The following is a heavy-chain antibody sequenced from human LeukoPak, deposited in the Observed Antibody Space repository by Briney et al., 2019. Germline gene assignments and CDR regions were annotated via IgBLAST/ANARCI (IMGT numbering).Heavy chain of an antibody. CDR3: ATDHGEIDRSFDY. D-gene: IGHD3-9*01. Sequence: ASVKVSCKASGYTFTSYYMHWVRQAPGKGLEWMGGFDPEDGETIYAQKFQGRVTMTEDTSTDTAFMELSSLRSEDAAVYYCATDHGEIDRSFDYWGQGTLVTVSS. CDR1: GYTFTSYY. J-gene: IGHJ4*02. V-gene: IGHV1-24*01. CDR2: FDPEDGET.